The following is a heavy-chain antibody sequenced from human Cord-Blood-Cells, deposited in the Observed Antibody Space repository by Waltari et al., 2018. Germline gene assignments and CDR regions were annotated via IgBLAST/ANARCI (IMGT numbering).Heavy chain of an antibody. D-gene: IGHD3-9*01. CDR3: ATYSRYFDWLFWFDP. CDR1: GYTLTELS. Sequence: QVQLVQSGAEVKKPGASVKVSCKVSGYTLTELSMHWVRQAPGKGLEWMGGLEPEDVETIYAQKFQGRVTMTEDTSTDSAYMELSSLRSEYTAVYYCATYSRYFDWLFWFDPWGQGTLVTVSS. CDR2: LEPEDVET. V-gene: IGHV1-24*01. J-gene: IGHJ5*02.